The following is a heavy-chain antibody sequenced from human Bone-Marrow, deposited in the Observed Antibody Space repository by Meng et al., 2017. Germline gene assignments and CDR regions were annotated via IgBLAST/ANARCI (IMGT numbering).Heavy chain of an antibody. CDR1: GGSFRGYY. D-gene: IGHD2-2*02. Sequence: QVQLQQWGAGLLKPSETLSLTCAVYGGSFRGYYWSWIRQPPGKGLEWIGEINHSGSTNYNPSLKSRVTISVDTSKNQFSLKLSSVTAADTAVYYCARGSGSPEYCSSTSCYSGGWFDPWGQGTLVTVSS. V-gene: IGHV4-34*01. CDR2: INHSGST. CDR3: ARGSGSPEYCSSTSCYSGGWFDP. J-gene: IGHJ5*02.